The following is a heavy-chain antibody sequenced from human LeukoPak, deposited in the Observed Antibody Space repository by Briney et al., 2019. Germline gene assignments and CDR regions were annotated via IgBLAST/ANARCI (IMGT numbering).Heavy chain of an antibody. D-gene: IGHD6-13*01. CDR2: INPNSGGT. CDR1: GYTFTGYY. J-gene: IGHJ5*02. V-gene: IGHV1-2*02. CDR3: ARDQGMYSRRVNWFDP. Sequence: ASVKVSCKASGYTFTGYYMHWVRQAPGQGLEWMGWINPNSGGTNYAQKFQGRVTMTRDTSISTAYMELSRLRSDDTAVYYCARDQGMYSRRVNWFDPWGQGTLVSVSS.